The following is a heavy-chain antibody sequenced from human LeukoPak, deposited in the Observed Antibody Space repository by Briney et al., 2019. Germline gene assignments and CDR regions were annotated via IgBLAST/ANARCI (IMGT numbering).Heavy chain of an antibody. Sequence: SETLSLTCTVSGASIKNNYWSWIRQPPGKGLEWIGYGHYTGSTKYNPSLKSRVTISLDTSKSQFSLKLSSVTTADTAVYYCARADSSSWYYYFDYWGQGTLVTVSS. CDR3: ARADSSSWYYYFDY. CDR1: GASIKNNY. CDR2: GHYTGST. V-gene: IGHV4-59*01. J-gene: IGHJ4*02. D-gene: IGHD6-13*01.